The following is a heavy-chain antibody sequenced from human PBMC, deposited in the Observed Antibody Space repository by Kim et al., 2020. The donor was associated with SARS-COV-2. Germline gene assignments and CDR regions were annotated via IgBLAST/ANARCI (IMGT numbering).Heavy chain of an antibody. J-gene: IGHJ4*02. CDR2: ISGSGDDT. V-gene: IGHV3-23*01. CDR3: AKALRGKSGGY. CDR1: RFTFSSYA. D-gene: IGHD1-26*01. Sequence: GGSLRLSCAASRFTFSSYAMNWVRQAPGKGLEWVSTISGSGDDTYYADSVKGRFTISRENSKNTLYLQMSNLRAEDTAVYFCAKALRGKSGGYWGQGTLVTVSS.